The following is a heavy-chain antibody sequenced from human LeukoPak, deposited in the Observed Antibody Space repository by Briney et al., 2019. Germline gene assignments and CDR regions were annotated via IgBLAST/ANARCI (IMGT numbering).Heavy chain of an antibody. V-gene: IGHV4-59*08. CDR2: IYYSGST. J-gene: IGHJ4*02. CDR3: ARHQAMVTPYYFDY. Sequence: SETLSLTCTVSGGSISSYYWSWIRQPPGKGLEWIGYIYYSGSTNYNPSLKSRVTISVDTSKNQFSLKLSSVTAADTAAYYCARHQAMVTPYYFDYWGQGTLVTVSS. D-gene: IGHD5-18*01. CDR1: GGSISSYY.